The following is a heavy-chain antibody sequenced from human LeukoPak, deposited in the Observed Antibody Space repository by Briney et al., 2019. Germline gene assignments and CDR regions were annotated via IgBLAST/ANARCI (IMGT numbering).Heavy chain of an antibody. CDR1: GSTFSSYG. CDR2: IRYDGSNK. D-gene: IGHD1-26*01. Sequence: GGSLRLSCAASGSTFSSYGMHWVRQAPGKGLEWVAFIRYDGSNKYYADSVKGRFTISRDNSKNTLYLQMNSLRAEDTAVYYCAKGGTGYYYGMDVWGQGTTVTVSS. V-gene: IGHV3-30*02. J-gene: IGHJ6*02. CDR3: AKGGTGYYYGMDV.